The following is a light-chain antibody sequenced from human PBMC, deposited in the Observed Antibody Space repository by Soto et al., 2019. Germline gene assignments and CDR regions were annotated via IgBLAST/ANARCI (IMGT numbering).Light chain of an antibody. V-gene: IGLV2-8*01. CDR1: SSDIGAYKF. CDR2: EVS. Sequence: QSVLTQPPSASGSPGQSVAISCTGTSSDIGAYKFVSWNQQHPGKAPKLIIYEVSIRPSGVPDRFSGSKSGNTASLTVSGLLAEDEADYYCSLYAGSNNVVFGGGTKVTVL. CDR3: SLYAGSNNVV. J-gene: IGLJ2*01.